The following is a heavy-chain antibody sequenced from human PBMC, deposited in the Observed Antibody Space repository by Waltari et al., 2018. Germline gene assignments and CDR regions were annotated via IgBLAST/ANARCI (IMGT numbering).Heavy chain of an antibody. D-gene: IGHD6-19*01. CDR2: INPNNGGX. V-gene: IGHV1-2*02. CDR1: AYRFTDYY. CDR3: AKXISGAVAFEX. J-gene: IGHJ4*02. Sequence: QVQLVQSGAEVKKPGASVKVSCKTSAYRFTDYYMHWMRQAPGQGLEWMGWINPNNGGXNXAQNFQGRVTMTMDTSISTAYMELSRLSSDDTAVXYCAKXISGAVAFEXWXQXTLVTVSS.